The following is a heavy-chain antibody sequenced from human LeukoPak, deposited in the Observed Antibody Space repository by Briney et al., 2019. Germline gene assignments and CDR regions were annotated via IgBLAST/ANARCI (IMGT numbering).Heavy chain of an antibody. CDR2: IYYSGST. D-gene: IGHD4-17*01. CDR3: ARLLRSNGYYFDF. CDR1: GGSISSSSYY. Sequence: SETLSLTCTVSGGSISSSSYYWGWIRQPPGKGLEWIGSIYYSGSTYYNPSLKSRVTISVDTFKNQFSLKLSSVTAADTAVYYCARLLRSNGYYFDFWGQGTVVTVSS. J-gene: IGHJ4*02. V-gene: IGHV4-39*07.